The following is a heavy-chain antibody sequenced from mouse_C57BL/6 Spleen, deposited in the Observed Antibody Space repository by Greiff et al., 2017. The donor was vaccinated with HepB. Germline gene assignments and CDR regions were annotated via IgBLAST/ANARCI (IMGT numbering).Heavy chain of an antibody. CDR2: ISSGGSYI. D-gene: IGHD2-1*01. CDR1: GFTFSSYG. V-gene: IGHV5-6*01. J-gene: IGHJ4*01. Sequence: EVQRVESGGDLVKPGGSLKLSCAASGFTFSSYGMSWVRQTPDKRLEWVATISSGGSYIYYPDSVKGRFTIARDNAKNTLYLQMSSLTSEDTAMYYCARHVYGNSYYAMDYWGQGTSVTVSS. CDR3: ARHVYGNSYYAMDY.